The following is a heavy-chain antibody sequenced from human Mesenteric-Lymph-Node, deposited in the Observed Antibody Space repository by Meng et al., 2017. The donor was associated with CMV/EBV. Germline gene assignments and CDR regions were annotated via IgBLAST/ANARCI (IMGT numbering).Heavy chain of an antibody. J-gene: IGHJ4*02. Sequence: GESLKISCAASGFTFSSYEMNWVRQAPGKGLEWVSYISSSSSYIYYADSVKGRFTISRDNAKNSLYLQMNSLRAEDTAVYYCACTYYYDSSGYYSSFDYWGQGTLVTVSS. V-gene: IGHV3-21*05. CDR3: ACTYYYDSSGYYSSFDY. D-gene: IGHD3-22*01. CDR1: GFTFSSYE. CDR2: ISSSSSYI.